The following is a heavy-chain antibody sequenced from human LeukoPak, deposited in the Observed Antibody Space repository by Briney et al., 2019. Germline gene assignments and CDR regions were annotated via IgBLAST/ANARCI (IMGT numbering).Heavy chain of an antibody. J-gene: IGHJ4*02. D-gene: IGHD5-24*01. CDR3: ARLGEMATFDY. CDR2: IIPIFGTA. CDR1: VGTFSSYA. V-gene: IGHV1-69*06. Sequence: GASVKVSCKASVGTFSSYAISWVRQARGQGLEWMGGIIPIFGTANYAQKFQGRVAITADKSTSTAYMELSSLLSEATTVHYCARLGEMATFDYWGQGTLVTVSS.